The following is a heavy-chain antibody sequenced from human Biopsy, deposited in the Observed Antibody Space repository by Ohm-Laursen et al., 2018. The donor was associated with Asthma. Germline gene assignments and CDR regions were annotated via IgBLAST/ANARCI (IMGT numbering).Heavy chain of an antibody. CDR1: GYTVTRCA. Sequence: ASVKVSCKASGYTVTRCAINWVRQAPGQGLEWMGWINTNTGNPTYAQGFTGRFVFSLDTSVNTAHLQISSLKAEDTAVYYRARMISYYHEMRAPFFDYWGQGTLVTVSS. J-gene: IGHJ4*02. V-gene: IGHV7-4-1*02. CDR2: INTNTGNP. D-gene: IGHD3-22*01. CDR3: ARMISYYHEMRAPFFDY.